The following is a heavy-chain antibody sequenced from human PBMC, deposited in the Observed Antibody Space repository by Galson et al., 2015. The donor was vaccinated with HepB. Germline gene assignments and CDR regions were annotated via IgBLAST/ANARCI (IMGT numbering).Heavy chain of an antibody. Sequence: SVKVSCKASGYTFIGNYMHWVRQAPGQGLEWMGRINPNSGDTDYAQKFQGRVTMTRDTSISTACMELSRLRSDDTAVYYCARPESANHILPRGYFYYGLDVWGQGTTVTVSS. CDR3: ARPESANHILPRGYFYYGLDV. D-gene: IGHD1-14*01. CDR2: INPNSGDT. CDR1: GYTFIGNY. J-gene: IGHJ6*02. V-gene: IGHV1-2*06.